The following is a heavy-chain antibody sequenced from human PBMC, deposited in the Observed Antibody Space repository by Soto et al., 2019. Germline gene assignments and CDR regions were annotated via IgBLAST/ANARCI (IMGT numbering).Heavy chain of an antibody. V-gene: IGHV3-30*03. CDR1: GFTFSSYG. CDR3: AAGARTDYDFWSPFDY. Sequence: GGSLRLSCAASGFTFSSYGMHWVRQAPGKGLEWVAVISYDGSNKYYADSVKGRFTISRDNSKNTLYLQMNSLRAEDTAVYYCAAGARTDYDFWSPFDYWGQGTLVTVSS. D-gene: IGHD3-3*01. J-gene: IGHJ4*02. CDR2: ISYDGSNK.